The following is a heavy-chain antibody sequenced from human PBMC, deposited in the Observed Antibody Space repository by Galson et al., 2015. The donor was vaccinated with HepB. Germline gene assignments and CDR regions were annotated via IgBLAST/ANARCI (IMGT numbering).Heavy chain of an antibody. J-gene: IGHJ4*02. Sequence: SLRLSCAASGFTFSSYGMHWVRQAPGKGLEWVAVISYDGGNKYCADSVKGRFTISRDNSKNTLYLQMNSLRAEDTAVYYCAKDRYGDYLRTFDYWGQGTLVTVSS. CDR3: AKDRYGDYLRTFDY. D-gene: IGHD4-17*01. V-gene: IGHV3-30*18. CDR1: GFTFSSYG. CDR2: ISYDGGNK.